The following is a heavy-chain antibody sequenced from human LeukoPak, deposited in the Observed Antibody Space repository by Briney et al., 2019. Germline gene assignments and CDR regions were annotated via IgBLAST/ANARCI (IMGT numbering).Heavy chain of an antibody. D-gene: IGHD3-22*01. V-gene: IGHV4-34*01. CDR1: GGSFTNYF. J-gene: IGHJ4*02. Sequence: PSETLSLTCAVYGGSFTNYFWSWVRQSPGKGLEWIGEVADYGSVNYNPSLQSRVTISLDTSKNHFSLKASSMTAADTAVYYCARRRVTVIVVSTFDSWGQGTLVTVSS. CDR2: VADYGSV. CDR3: ARRRVTVIVVSTFDS.